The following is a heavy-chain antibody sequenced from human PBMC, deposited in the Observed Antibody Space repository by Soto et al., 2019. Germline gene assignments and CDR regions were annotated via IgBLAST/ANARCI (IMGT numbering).Heavy chain of an antibody. Sequence: ASVKVSCKTSGYTFSNYGISWVRQAPGQGLEWMGWISAYNGNTDYAQNLQGRVSMTTDTSTSAAYMELRSLKSDDTAVYFCARDVPVRAANLFDYWGQGILVTVSS. D-gene: IGHD1-26*01. CDR3: ARDVPVRAANLFDY. V-gene: IGHV1-18*01. CDR2: ISAYNGNT. J-gene: IGHJ4*02. CDR1: GYTFSNYG.